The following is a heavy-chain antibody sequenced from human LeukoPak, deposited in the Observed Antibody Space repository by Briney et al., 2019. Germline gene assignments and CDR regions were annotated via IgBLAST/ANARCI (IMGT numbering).Heavy chain of an antibody. D-gene: IGHD3-16*01. CDR2: IRYDGSNK. V-gene: IGHV3-30*02. Sequence: GGSLRLSCAASGFTFSSYGMHWVRQAPGKGLEWVAFIRYDGSNKYYADSVKGRFTISRDNSKNTPYLQMNSLRAEDTAVYYCAKEKKIMITYHYFDYWGQGTLVTVSS. CDR1: GFTFSSYG. J-gene: IGHJ4*02. CDR3: AKEKKIMITYHYFDY.